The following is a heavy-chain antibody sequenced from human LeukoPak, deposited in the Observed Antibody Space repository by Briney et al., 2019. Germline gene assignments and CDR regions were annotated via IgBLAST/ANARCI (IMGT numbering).Heavy chain of an antibody. J-gene: IGHJ5*01. CDR1: GFTFSSYA. D-gene: IGHD6-13*01. Sequence: GGSLRLSCAASGFTFSSYAMSWVRQAPGKGLEWVSTITGSGGRTYYADSVKGRFTISRDNSKNTLYLQMNSLRVEDTATYFRAKESPVAATGRSWFDSWGQGTLVTVSS. CDR3: AKESPVAATGRSWFDS. V-gene: IGHV3-23*01. CDR2: ITGSGGRT.